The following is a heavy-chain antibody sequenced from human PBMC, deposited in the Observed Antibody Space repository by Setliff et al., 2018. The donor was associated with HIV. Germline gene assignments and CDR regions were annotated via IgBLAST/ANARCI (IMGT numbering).Heavy chain of an antibody. V-gene: IGHV4-39*07. Sequence: PSETLSLTCSVSGDSISNPNYYWGWIRQPPGKGLEWIGSIYFSESPYYNPSLSSRVTISIDTSKNQFSLKLSSVTAADTAVYFCARDGYTNGYGYYYFYMDVWGKGTTVTVSS. CDR2: IYFSESP. D-gene: IGHD5-18*01. J-gene: IGHJ6*03. CDR3: ARDGYTNGYGYYYFYMDV. CDR1: GDSISNPNYY.